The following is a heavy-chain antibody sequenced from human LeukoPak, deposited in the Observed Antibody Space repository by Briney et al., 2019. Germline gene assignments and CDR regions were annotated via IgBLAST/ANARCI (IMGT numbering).Heavy chain of an antibody. CDR3: ASGVQGSSWIVN. Sequence: GGSLRLSCVASGFTVSSYWMHWVRQAPGKGLVWVSRVNSDGSSLTYADSVKGRFTISRDNAENTLYLQMNSLRAEDTAVYYCASGVQGSSWIVNWGQGTLVTVSS. D-gene: IGHD2-2*01. CDR2: VNSDGSSL. V-gene: IGHV3-74*03. CDR1: GFTVSSYW. J-gene: IGHJ4*02.